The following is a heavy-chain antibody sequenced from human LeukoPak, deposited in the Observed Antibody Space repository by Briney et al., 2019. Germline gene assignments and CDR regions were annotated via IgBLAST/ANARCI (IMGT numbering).Heavy chain of an antibody. V-gene: IGHV4-34*01. CDR2: INHSGST. D-gene: IGHD3-3*01. Sequence: SETLSLTCAVYGGSFSGYYWSWIRQPPGKGLEWIGEINHSGSTNYNPSLKSRVTISVDTSKNQFSLKLSSVTAADTAVYYCARDTHYSDFWSGYSSEYYYYGMDVWGQGTTVTVSS. CDR3: ARDTHYSDFWSGYSSEYYYYGMDV. J-gene: IGHJ6*02. CDR1: GGSFSGYY.